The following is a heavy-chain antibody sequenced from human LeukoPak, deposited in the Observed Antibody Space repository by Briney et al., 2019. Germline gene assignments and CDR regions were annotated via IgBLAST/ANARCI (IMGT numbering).Heavy chain of an antibody. V-gene: IGHV3-23*01. CDR2: ISNSGGST. J-gene: IGHJ4*02. Sequence: GGSLRLSCAASGFTFSSYEMNWVRQAPGKGLEWVSGISNSGGSTYYADSVKGRFTISRDNSKNTLYLQMNSLRAEDTALYYCAKGLERESRLDSWGQGTLVTVSS. D-gene: IGHD1-1*01. CDR1: GFTFSSYE. CDR3: AKGLERESRLDS.